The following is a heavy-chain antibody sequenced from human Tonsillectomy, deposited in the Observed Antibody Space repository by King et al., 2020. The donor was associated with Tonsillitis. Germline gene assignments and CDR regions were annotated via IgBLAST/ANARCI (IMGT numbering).Heavy chain of an antibody. D-gene: IGHD3-3*01. J-gene: IGHJ4*02. CDR3: ARGQNYDFWSGYRFWFDY. Sequence: VQLQESGPGLVKPSETLSLTCTVSGGSISSYYWSWIRQPPGKGLEWIGYIYYSGSTNYNPSLKSRVTISVDTSKNQFSLKLSSVTAADTAVYYCARGQNYDFWSGYRFWFDYWGQGTLVTVSS. CDR1: GGSISSYY. CDR2: IYYSGST. V-gene: IGHV4-59*01.